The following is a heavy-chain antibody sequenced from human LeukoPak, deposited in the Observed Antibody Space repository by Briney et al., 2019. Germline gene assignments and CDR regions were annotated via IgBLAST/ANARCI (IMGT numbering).Heavy chain of an antibody. CDR1: GGSISSYY. J-gene: IGHJ5*02. Sequence: SETLSLTCTVSGGSISSYYWSWIRQPAGKGLEWIGRIYTSGSTNYNPSLKSRVTMSVDTSKNQFSLKLSSVTAADTAVYYCARLKAAAGTCWFDPWGQGTLVTVSS. D-gene: IGHD6-13*01. CDR2: IYTSGST. V-gene: IGHV4-4*07. CDR3: ARLKAAAGTCWFDP.